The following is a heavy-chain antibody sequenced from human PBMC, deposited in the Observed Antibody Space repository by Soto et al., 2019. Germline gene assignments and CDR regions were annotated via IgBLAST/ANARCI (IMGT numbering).Heavy chain of an antibody. Sequence: EVQLVESGGDLVQPGGSLRLSCAASEFTVSNNYMSWVRQAPGKGLEWVSVIYSGGTTYYADSEKGRFTISRDTSKYTVSLPMNGLSVADSSVYYYACGFNYSSGWNNFPYSGEGGTVTVS. V-gene: IGHV3-66*01. CDR3: ACGFNYSSGWNNFPY. CDR2: IYSGGTT. CDR1: EFTVSNNY. J-gene: IGHJ4*02. D-gene: IGHD6-19*01.